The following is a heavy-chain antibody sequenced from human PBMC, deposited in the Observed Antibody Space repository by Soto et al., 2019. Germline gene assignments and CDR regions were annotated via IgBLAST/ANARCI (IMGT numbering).Heavy chain of an antibody. J-gene: IGHJ6*02. CDR3: ARGIRNYDRSGYARPYYYGMDV. CDR2: IYYSGST. Sequence: PSETLSLTCTVPGGSVSSGSYYCSWFRQPPGKGLEWIGYIYYSGSTNYNPSLKSRVTISVDTSKNQFSLKLSSVTAADTAVYYCARGIRNYDRSGYARPYYYGMDVWGQGTTITVSS. D-gene: IGHD3-22*01. V-gene: IGHV4-61*01. CDR1: GGSVSSGSYY.